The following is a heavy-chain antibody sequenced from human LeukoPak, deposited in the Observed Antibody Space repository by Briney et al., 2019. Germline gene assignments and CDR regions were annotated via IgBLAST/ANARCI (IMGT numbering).Heavy chain of an antibody. D-gene: IGHD3-10*01. J-gene: IGHJ3*02. CDR2: IRYDGSNK. V-gene: IGHV3-30*02. CDR1: GFMFSSFA. Sequence: GGSLRLSCAASGFMFSSFAMHWVRQAPGKGLEWVAFIRYDGSNKYYADSVKGRFTISRDNSKNTLYLQMNSLRAEDTAVYYCARGLTPYGSGSYGAFDIWGQGTMVTVSS. CDR3: ARGLTPYGSGSYGAFDI.